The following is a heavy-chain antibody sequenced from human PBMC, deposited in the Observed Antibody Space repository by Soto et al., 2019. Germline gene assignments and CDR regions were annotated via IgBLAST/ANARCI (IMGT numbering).Heavy chain of an antibody. Sequence: GGSLRLSCAASGFIFSSYWMSWVRQAPGKGLEWVANIKQDGSEKYYVDSVKGRFTISRDNAKNSLYLQMNSLRGEDTAVYYCARADRFDPWGQGTLVTVSS. V-gene: IGHV3-7*01. CDR1: GFIFSSYW. CDR3: ARADRFDP. CDR2: IKQDGSEK. J-gene: IGHJ5*02.